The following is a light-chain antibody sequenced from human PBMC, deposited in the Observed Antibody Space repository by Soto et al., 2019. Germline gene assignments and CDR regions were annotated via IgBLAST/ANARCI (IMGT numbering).Light chain of an antibody. CDR3: QQYGSSPFT. V-gene: IGKV3-20*01. CDR2: GPS. Sequence: EIVLTQSPGTLSLSPGERATLSCRASQSVSSSYLAWYQQKPGQAPRLLFYGPSSRATGIPDSFSGSGSGTDFTLTISRLEPEDFAVYYCQQYGSSPFTFGQGTKLEIK. J-gene: IGKJ2*01. CDR1: QSVSSSY.